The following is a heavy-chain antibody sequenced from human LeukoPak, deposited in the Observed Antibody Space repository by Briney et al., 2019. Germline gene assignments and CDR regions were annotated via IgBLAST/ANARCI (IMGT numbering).Heavy chain of an antibody. D-gene: IGHD3-10*01. J-gene: IGHJ4*02. Sequence: GGSLRLSCAASGFTFSSYGMHWVRQAPGKGLEWVAVIWYDGSNKYYADSVKGRFTISRDNSKNTLYLQMNSLRAEDTAVCYCARDPTYYYGSGSQDYWGQGILVTVSS. V-gene: IGHV3-33*01. CDR3: ARDPTYYYGSGSQDY. CDR1: GFTFSSYG. CDR2: IWYDGSNK.